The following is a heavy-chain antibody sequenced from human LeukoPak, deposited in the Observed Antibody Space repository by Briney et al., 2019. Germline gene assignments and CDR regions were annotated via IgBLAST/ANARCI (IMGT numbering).Heavy chain of an antibody. CDR1: GGSISSYY. V-gene: IGHV4-59*01. CDR2: IYYSGST. J-gene: IGHJ4*02. D-gene: IGHD1-1*01. CDR3: ARLLNGRVDY. Sequence: SGTLSLTCTVSGGSISSYYWSWIRQPPGKGLEWIGYIYYSGSTNYNPSLKSRVTISVDTSKNQFSLKLNSVTAADTAVYYCARLLNGRVDYWGQGTLVTVSS.